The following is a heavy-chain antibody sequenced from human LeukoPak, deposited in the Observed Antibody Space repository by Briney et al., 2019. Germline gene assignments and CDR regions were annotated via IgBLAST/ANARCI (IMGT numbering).Heavy chain of an antibody. CDR2: IYPGDSDT. CDR1: GYTLTSYW. J-gene: IGHJ4*02. V-gene: IGHV5-51*01. CDR3: ARRKRAAAGAADY. D-gene: IGHD6-13*01. Sequence: GGSLRISCKGSGYTLTSYWIGWVRKMPGKALEWMGIIYPGDSDTRYSPSFQGQVTISADKSISTAYLQWSSLKASDTAMYYCARRKRAAAGAADYWGQGTLVTVSS.